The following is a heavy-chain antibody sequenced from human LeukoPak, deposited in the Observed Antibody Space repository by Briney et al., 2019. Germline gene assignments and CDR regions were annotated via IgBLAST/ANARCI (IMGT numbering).Heavy chain of an antibody. D-gene: IGHD1-26*01. CDR3: AREPTSGSYYSFDY. Sequence: SETLSLTCTVSGGSISSGSDSWNWIRQPAGKGLEWIGRIYASGSTNHNPSLKSRVSISIDTSNNHFSLKLSSVTAADTAVYYCAREPTSGSYYSFDYWGQGALVTVSS. J-gene: IGHJ4*02. CDR2: IYASGST. V-gene: IGHV4-61*02. CDR1: GGSISSGSDS.